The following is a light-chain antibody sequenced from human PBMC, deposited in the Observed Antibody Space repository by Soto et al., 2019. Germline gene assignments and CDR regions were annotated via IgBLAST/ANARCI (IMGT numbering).Light chain of an antibody. J-gene: IGKJ2*01. CDR3: QHYYSFPYT. CDR1: QSILDRSKNKYY. CDR2: WAS. V-gene: IGKV4-1*01. Sequence: DIVMTQSPDSLAVSLGERATFNCKSSQSILDRSKNKYYLAWYQQKSGQPPKLLIYWASLREPGVPDRFTGSGSGTDFTLTISSLQAEDVAVYSCQHYYSFPYTFGQGTKLEIK.